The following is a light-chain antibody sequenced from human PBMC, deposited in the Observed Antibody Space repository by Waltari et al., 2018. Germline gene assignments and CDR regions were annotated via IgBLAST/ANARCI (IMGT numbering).Light chain of an antibody. Sequence: DIQMTQSPSSLSASVGDRVTITCRASRDVSSWLAWYQQKPGKAPDLLIYKASTLQSGVPSRSAGGGSRTDFTLTISSLQPVDFATFFCQQYNSAPFTFGPGTKLEI. CDR3: QQYNSAPFT. J-gene: IGKJ3*01. V-gene: IGKV1-5*03. CDR2: KAS. CDR1: RDVSSW.